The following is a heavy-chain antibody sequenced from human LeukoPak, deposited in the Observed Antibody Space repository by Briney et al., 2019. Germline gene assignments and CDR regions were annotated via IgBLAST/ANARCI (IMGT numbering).Heavy chain of an antibody. Sequence: SGPTLVNPTQTLTLTCTFSGFSLSTSGVGVGWIRQPPGKALEWLALIYWNDDKRYSPSLKSRLTITKDTSKNRVVLTMTNMDPVDTATYYCAHRPDGSWGNWFDPWGQGTLVTVSS. D-gene: IGHD6-13*01. J-gene: IGHJ5*02. CDR1: GFSLSTSGVG. CDR3: AHRPDGSWGNWFDP. CDR2: IYWNDDK. V-gene: IGHV2-5*01.